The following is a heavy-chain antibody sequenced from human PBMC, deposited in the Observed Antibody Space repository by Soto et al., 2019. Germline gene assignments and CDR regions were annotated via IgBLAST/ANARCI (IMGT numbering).Heavy chain of an antibody. Sequence: SVKVSFKASGGTFSSYAISWVRQAPGQGLEWMGGIIPIFGTANYAQKFQGRVTITADESTSTAYMELSSLRSEDTAVYYCARDAAAANYYYGMDVWGQGTTVTVSS. D-gene: IGHD6-13*01. CDR1: GGTFSSYA. J-gene: IGHJ6*02. V-gene: IGHV1-69*13. CDR3: ARDAAAANYYYGMDV. CDR2: IIPIFGTA.